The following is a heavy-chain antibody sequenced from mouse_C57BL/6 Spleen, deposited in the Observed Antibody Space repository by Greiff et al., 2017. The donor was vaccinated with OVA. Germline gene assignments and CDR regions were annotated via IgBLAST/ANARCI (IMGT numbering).Heavy chain of an antibody. D-gene: IGHD4-1*01. V-gene: IGHV1-53*01. CDR2: INPSNGGT. J-gene: IGHJ1*03. CDR1: GYTFTSYW. CDR3: ARSDWDWYFDV. Sequence: QVQLKESGTELVKPGASVKLSCKASGYTFTSYWMHWVKQRPGQGLEWIGNINPSNGGTNYNEKFKSKATLTVDKSSSTAYMQLSSLTSEDSAVYYCARSDWDWYFDVWGTGPTVTVSS.